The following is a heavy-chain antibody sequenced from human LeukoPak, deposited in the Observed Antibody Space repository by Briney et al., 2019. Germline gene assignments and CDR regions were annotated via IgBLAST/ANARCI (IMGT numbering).Heavy chain of an antibody. J-gene: IGHJ6*02. Sequence: SETLSLTCAVYGGSFSGYYWSWLRQPPGKGLEWIGEINHSGSTNYNPSLKSRVTISVDTSKNQFSLKLSSVTAADTAVYYCARGIGYSYGLNSYGMDVWGQGTTVTVSS. V-gene: IGHV4-34*01. CDR1: GGSFSGYY. CDR2: INHSGST. D-gene: IGHD5-18*01. CDR3: ARGIGYSYGLNSYGMDV.